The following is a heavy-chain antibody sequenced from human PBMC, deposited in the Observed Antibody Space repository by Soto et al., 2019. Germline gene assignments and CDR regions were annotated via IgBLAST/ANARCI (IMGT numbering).Heavy chain of an antibody. CDR2: IDSSGEK. CDR3: ARRHLAVAVSPWFDP. V-gene: IGHV2-26*01. CDR1: GLSITDSEMG. J-gene: IGHJ5*02. Sequence: QVTLKESGPVLGKPTETLTLRCTVSGLSITDSEMGVSWIRQPPGQPLEWLAHIDSSGEKSYRTFLKSRLAISKDTSKSQIVLTMTNMDPADTATYYCARRHLAVAVSPWFDPWGQGIPVTVSS. D-gene: IGHD6-19*01.